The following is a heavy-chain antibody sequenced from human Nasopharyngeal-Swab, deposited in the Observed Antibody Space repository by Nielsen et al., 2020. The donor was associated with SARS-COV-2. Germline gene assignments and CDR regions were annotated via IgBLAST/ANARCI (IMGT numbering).Heavy chain of an antibody. CDR3: TAKGH. Sequence: GRSLRPSCAASGFTFSNVWMNWVRQAPGKGLEWVGRIKSKTDGGTTEYAAPVKRRFTNPRDDSKDTLFLEMDSLKIEDTAVYYCTAKGHWGQGTLVSVSS. J-gene: IGHJ4*02. V-gene: IGHV3-15*01. CDR2: IKSKTDGGTT. CDR1: GFTFSNVW.